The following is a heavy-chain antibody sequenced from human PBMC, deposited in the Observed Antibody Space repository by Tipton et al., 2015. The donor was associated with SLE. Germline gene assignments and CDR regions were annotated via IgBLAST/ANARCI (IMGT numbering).Heavy chain of an antibody. CDR2: IYNSGST. CDR1: GGSISSYY. V-gene: IGHV4-59*12. CDR3: GRDTGWFDP. Sequence: TLSLTCTVSGGSISSYYWSWIRQPPGKGLEWIGYIYNSGSTNYNPSLKSRVTISLDTSRNQFSLKLSSVTAADTAVYYCGRDTGWFDPWGQGTLVTVSS. J-gene: IGHJ5*02. D-gene: IGHD4-11*01.